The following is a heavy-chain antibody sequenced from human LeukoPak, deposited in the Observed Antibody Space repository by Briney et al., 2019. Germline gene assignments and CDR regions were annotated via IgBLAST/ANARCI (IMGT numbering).Heavy chain of an antibody. V-gene: IGHV1-46*01. CDR1: GYTFTSYY. CDR2: INPTGDST. D-gene: IGHD3-22*01. CDR3: ARNYYYDSSGYFDAFDI. Sequence: ASVKVSCKASGYTFTSYYMHWVRQAPGQGLEWMGLINPTGDSTGYAQKLQGRVTMTTDTSTSTAYMELRSLRSDDTAVYYCARNYYYDSSGYFDAFDIWGQGTMVTVSS. J-gene: IGHJ3*02.